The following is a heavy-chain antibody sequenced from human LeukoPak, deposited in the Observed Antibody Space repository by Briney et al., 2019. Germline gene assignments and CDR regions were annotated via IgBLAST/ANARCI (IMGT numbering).Heavy chain of an antibody. CDR1: GFTFDDYT. D-gene: IGHD5-24*01. Sequence: GGSLRLSCAASGFTFDDYTMHWVRQAPGKGLEWVSLISCDGGSTYYADSVKGRFTISRDNSKNSLYLQMNCLRTEDTALYYCAKDMGRDGYNSYYFDYWGQGTLVTVSS. V-gene: IGHV3-43*01. J-gene: IGHJ4*02. CDR3: AKDMGRDGYNSYYFDY. CDR2: ISCDGGST.